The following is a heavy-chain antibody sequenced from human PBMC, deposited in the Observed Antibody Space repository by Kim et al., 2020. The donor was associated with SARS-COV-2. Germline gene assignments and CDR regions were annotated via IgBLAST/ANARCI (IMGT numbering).Heavy chain of an antibody. V-gene: IGHV1-18*04. CDR2: ISARDGGT. CDR3: ARGAYGDVSFYY. CDR1: GYMFTSYG. D-gene: IGHD4-17*01. Sequence: ASVKVSCKACGYMFTSYGFSWVRQAPGQGLEWLGWISARDGGTKYGQKVQGRVIMTTYTSTNTAYMELCSLRSDDTAMYYCARGAYGDVSFYYWGQGTLV. J-gene: IGHJ4*02.